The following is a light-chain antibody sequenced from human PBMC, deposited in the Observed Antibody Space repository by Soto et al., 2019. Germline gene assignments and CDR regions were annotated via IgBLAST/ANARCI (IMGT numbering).Light chain of an antibody. J-gene: IGLJ1*01. V-gene: IGLV2-23*02. Sequence: QSALTQPASVSGSPGQSITIPCTGTSRDVGSYNLVSWYQQHPGKAPKLLIYEVTERPSGVSNRFSGSKSGNTASLTISGLQPDDEADYYCCSYAGNSEVFGTGTKVTVL. CDR2: EVT. CDR3: CSYAGNSEV. CDR1: SRDVGSYNL.